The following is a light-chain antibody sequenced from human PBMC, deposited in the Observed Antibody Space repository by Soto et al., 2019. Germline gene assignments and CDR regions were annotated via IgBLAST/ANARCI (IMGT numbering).Light chain of an antibody. Sequence: DIQMTQSPYSLSASVGDRVTITCRASQNIKNYLNWFQQKPGKAPKLLLYAASSLQSGVPSRFSGSGSGTDFTLTIISLQPEDFATYYCQQSHSTPLTFGPGTKVDIK. CDR2: AAS. J-gene: IGKJ3*01. CDR3: QQSHSTPLT. V-gene: IGKV1-39*01. CDR1: QNIKNY.